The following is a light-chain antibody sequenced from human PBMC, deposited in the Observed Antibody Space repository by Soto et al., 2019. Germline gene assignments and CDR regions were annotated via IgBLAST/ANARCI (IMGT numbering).Light chain of an antibody. CDR2: GTY. J-gene: IGKJ5*01. CDR3: KQYGNSPIT. V-gene: IGKV3-20*01. Sequence: EVVLTQSPGTLSLSRGARATLSCRASARIYSAYLGWYQQKPGQAPRLLIYGTYSRATGIQDRFSGSGSGTDFTLTISRLEPEDFAVYYCKQYGNSPITFGQWTRLEIK. CDR1: ARIYSAY.